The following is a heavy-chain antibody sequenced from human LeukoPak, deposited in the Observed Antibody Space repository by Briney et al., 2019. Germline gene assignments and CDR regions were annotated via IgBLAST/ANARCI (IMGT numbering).Heavy chain of an antibody. CDR3: AGSIAARLPA. V-gene: IGHV4-59*01. Sequence: KPSETLSLTCTVSGGSISSYYWSWIRQPPGKGLEWIGYIYYSGSTNYNPSLKSRVTISVDASKNQFSLKLSSVTAADTAVYSCAGSIAARLPAWGQGTLVTVSS. CDR1: GGSISSYY. CDR2: IYYSGST. D-gene: IGHD6-6*01. J-gene: IGHJ5*02.